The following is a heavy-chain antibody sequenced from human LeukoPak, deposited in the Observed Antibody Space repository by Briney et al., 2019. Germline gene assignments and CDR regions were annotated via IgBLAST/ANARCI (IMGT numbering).Heavy chain of an antibody. J-gene: IGHJ4*02. Sequence: ASVKVSCKASGYTFTDYYTHWVRQAPGQGLEWMGWINPNSGYTNFAQNFQGRVSMTRDTFISTAYMDLISLRSDDTAVYYCARSSGWYPVDYWGQGTLVSVSS. CDR1: GYTFTDYY. V-gene: IGHV1-2*02. CDR2: INPNSGYT. D-gene: IGHD6-19*01. CDR3: ARSSGWYPVDY.